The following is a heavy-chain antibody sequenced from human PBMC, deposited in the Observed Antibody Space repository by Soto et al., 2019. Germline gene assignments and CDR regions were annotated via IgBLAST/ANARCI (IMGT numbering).Heavy chain of an antibody. CDR3: ARDVQSGSYPDGPPLSYGVDV. J-gene: IGHJ6*02. D-gene: IGHD1-26*01. CDR1: GGSISSGDYY. CDR2: IYYSGST. Sequence: SETLSLTCTVSGGSISSGDYYWSWIRQPPGKGLEWIGYIYYSGSTYYNPSLKSRVTISVDTSKNQFSLKLSSVTAADTAVYYCARDVQSGSYPDGPPLSYGVDVWGQGTTVTVSS. V-gene: IGHV4-30-4*01.